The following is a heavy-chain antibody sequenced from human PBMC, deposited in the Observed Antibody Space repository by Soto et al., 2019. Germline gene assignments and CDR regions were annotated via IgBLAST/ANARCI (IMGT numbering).Heavy chain of an antibody. CDR3: ARDWWGEMNITAAS. CDR1: GYTFTSDG. D-gene: IGHD1-20*01. V-gene: IGHV1-18*01. Sequence: ASVKVSCKASGYTFTSDGISWLRQAPGQGLEWLGWVSTYSPKTVYAQKFQGRVTMTTDTSTTTAYMELTSLTSNDTAVYYCARDWWGEMNITAASGGPGTLVTV. J-gene: IGHJ4*02. CDR2: VSTYSPKT.